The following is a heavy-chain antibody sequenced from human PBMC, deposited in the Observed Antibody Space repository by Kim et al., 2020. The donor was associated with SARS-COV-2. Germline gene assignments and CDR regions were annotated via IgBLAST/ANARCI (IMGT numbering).Heavy chain of an antibody. J-gene: IGHJ5*02. V-gene: IGHV4-39*07. CDR3: AREPQVWNYYDSSGYPNWFDP. D-gene: IGHD3-22*01. CDR1: GGSISSSSYY. Sequence: SETLSLTCTVSGGSISSSSYYWGWIRQPPGKGLEWIGSIYYSGSTYYNPSLKSRVTISVDTSKNQFSLKLSSVTAADTAVYYCAREPQVWNYYDSSGYPNWFDPWGQGTLVTVSS. CDR2: IYYSGST.